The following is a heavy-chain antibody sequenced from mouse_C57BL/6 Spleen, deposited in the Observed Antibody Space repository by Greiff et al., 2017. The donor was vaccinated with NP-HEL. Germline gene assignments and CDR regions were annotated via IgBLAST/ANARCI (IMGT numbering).Heavy chain of an antibody. CDR2: IDPETGGT. CDR1: GYTFTDYE. CDR3: TREEGYYYGSRYYFDY. J-gene: IGHJ2*01. V-gene: IGHV1-15*01. Sequence: QVQLKESGAELVRPGASVTLSCKASGYTFTDYEMHWVKQTPVHGLEWIGAIDPETGGTAYNQMFKGKAILTADKSSSTAYMELRSLTSEDSAVYYCTREEGYYYGSRYYFDYWGQGTTLTVSS. D-gene: IGHD1-1*01.